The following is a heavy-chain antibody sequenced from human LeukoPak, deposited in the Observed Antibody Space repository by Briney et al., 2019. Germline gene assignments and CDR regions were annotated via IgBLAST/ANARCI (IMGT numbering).Heavy chain of an antibody. CDR1: GGSISSSPYY. Sequence: SETLSLTCTVSGGSISSSPYYWGWIRQPPGKGLEWIGSVYYSGSTSYNPPLKSRVTISVDTSKNQFSLKLNSVTAADTAVYYCTRTSCSGDCYWHDYWGQGTLVTVSS. J-gene: IGHJ4*02. CDR3: TRTSCSGDCYWHDY. V-gene: IGHV4-39*01. D-gene: IGHD2-21*02. CDR2: VYYSGST.